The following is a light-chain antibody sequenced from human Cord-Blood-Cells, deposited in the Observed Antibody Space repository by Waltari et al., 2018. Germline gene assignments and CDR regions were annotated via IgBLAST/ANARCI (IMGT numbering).Light chain of an antibody. J-gene: IGKJ2*01. CDR1: QSVLYSSNNKNY. CDR2: WAS. V-gene: IGKV4-1*01. CDR3: QQYYSTPQT. Sequence: DIVMTQSPDSLAVSLGERATINCKSSQSVLYSSNNKNYLAWYQQKPGQPPKLLIYWASTRESGVPDRFSGSESGTDFTLTISSLQAEDVAVYYCQQYYSTPQTFGQWTKLEIK.